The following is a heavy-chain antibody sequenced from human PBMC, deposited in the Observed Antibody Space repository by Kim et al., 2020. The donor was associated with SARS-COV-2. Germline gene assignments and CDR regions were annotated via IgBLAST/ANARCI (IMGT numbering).Heavy chain of an antibody. Sequence: SETLSLTCTVSGDFTGDFVSVYYWNWIRQAPGKGLEWIGYVYFGGRTNYNTSLASRVMISADTSKKQFSLRLTSVTVADTAVYYCARGPTVTRFDPWGQG. J-gene: IGHJ5*02. CDR3: ARGPTVTRFDP. CDR2: VYFGGRT. CDR1: GDFTGDFVSVYY. D-gene: IGHD4-17*01. V-gene: IGHV4-59*13.